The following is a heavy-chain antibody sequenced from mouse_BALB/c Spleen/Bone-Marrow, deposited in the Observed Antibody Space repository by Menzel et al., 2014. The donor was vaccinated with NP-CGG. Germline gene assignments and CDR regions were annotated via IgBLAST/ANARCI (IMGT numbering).Heavy chain of an antibody. V-gene: IGHV14-3*02. J-gene: IGHJ4*01. CDR2: IDPANGNT. Sequence: EVKLMESGAELVKPGASVKLSCTASGFNIKDTYMHWVKQRPEQGLEWTGRIDPANGNTKYDPKFQGKATITADTSSNTAYLQLSSLTSEDTAVYYCAREVDYAMDYWVQGTSVTVSS. CDR1: GFNIKDTY. CDR3: AREVDYAMDY. D-gene: IGHD1-1*01.